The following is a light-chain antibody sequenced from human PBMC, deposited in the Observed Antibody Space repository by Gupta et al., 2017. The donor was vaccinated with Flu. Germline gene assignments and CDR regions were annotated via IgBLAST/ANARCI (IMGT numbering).Light chain of an antibody. CDR3: MQALQTG. Sequence: ASISCRSSQSLLHSDGYNYLDWYLQKPGQSPQLLIYLGSNRASGVPDRFSGSGSGTDFTLKISRVEAEDVGVYYCMQALQTGFGQGTKLEIK. CDR2: LGS. CDR1: QSLLHSDGYNY. J-gene: IGKJ2*03. V-gene: IGKV2-28*01.